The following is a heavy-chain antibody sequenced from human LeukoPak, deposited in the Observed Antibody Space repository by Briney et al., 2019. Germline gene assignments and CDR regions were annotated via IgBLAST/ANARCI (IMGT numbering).Heavy chain of an antibody. J-gene: IGHJ4*02. D-gene: IGHD5-12*01. V-gene: IGHV4-4*07. CDR2: IHTSGST. CDR1: GGSISSYY. CDR3: ARDLRRGYSGYNDGYYFDY. Sequence: SSETLSLTCTVSGGSISSYYWNWIRQPAGKGLEWIGRIHTSGSTNYNPSLKSRVTISVDTSKNQFSLKLSSVTAADTAVYYCARDLRRGYSGYNDGYYFDYWGQGTLVTVSS.